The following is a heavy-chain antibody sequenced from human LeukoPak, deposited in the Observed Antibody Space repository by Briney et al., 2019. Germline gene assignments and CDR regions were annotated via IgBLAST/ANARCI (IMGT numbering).Heavy chain of an antibody. CDR3: ARPYYYDSSGYYQALFDY. V-gene: IGHV3-30*02. CDR2: IRYDGSNK. CDR1: GFTFSSYG. Sequence: GGSLRLSCAASGFTFSSYGMHWVRQAPGKGLEWAAFIRYDGSNKYYADSVKGRFTISRDNSKNTLYLQMNSLRAEDTAVYYCARPYYYDSSGYYQALFDYWGQGTLVTVSS. J-gene: IGHJ4*02. D-gene: IGHD3-22*01.